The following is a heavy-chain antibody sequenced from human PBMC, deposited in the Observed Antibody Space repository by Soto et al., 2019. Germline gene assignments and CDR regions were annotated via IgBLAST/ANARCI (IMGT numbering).Heavy chain of an antibody. D-gene: IGHD2-8*01. V-gene: IGHV4-39*01. CDR3: ARHEGNGNVWPLDY. CDR1: GDSIGTTHSY. CDR2: IHYSGST. Sequence: PSETLSLTCTVSGDSIGTTHSYWTWIRQSPGKGLEWIGNIHYSGSTYYMPFLRSRVTLSVDTSKNQFSLRLTSVTAEDTAVYYCARHEGNGNVWPLDYWGQGILVTVS. J-gene: IGHJ4*02.